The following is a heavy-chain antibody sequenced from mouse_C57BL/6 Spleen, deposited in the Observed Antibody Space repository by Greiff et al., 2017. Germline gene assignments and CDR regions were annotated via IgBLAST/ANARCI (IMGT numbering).Heavy chain of an antibody. CDR1: GFTFSSYT. Sequence: EVKLQESGGGLVKPGGSLKLSCAASGFTFSSYTMSWVRQTPEKRLEWVATISGGGGNTYYPDSVKGRFTISRDNAKNTLYLQMSSLRSEDTALYYCARQGGKGFAYWGQGTLVTVSA. CDR2: ISGGGGNT. J-gene: IGHJ3*01. D-gene: IGHD2-1*01. CDR3: ARQGGKGFAY. V-gene: IGHV5-9*01.